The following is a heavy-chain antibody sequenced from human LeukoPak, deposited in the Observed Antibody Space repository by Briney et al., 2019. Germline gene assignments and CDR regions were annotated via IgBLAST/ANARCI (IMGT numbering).Heavy chain of an antibody. CDR3: ARSYYYDSSGYHDY. J-gene: IGHJ4*02. CDR2: ISSSGSTI. D-gene: IGHD3-22*01. Sequence: PGGSLRLSCAASGFTFSSYEMNWVRQAPGKGLEWVSYISSSGSTIYYADSVKGRFTISRDNAKNSLYLQMNSLRAEDTAVYYCARSYYYDSSGYHDYWGQGTLVTVSS. V-gene: IGHV3-48*03. CDR1: GFTFSSYE.